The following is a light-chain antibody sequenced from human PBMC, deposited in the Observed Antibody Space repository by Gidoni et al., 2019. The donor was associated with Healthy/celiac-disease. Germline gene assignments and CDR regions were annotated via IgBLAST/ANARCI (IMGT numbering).Light chain of an antibody. V-gene: IGKV3-15*01. Sequence: EIVMTQSPATLSVSPGERATLSCRASQSVSSNLAWYQQKPGQAPRLLIYGASTRATGIPARFSVSGSGTEFTLTISSLQSEDFSVYYCHQYNNWPSWTFGQGTKVEIK. CDR3: HQYNNWPSWT. J-gene: IGKJ1*01. CDR2: GAS. CDR1: QSVSSN.